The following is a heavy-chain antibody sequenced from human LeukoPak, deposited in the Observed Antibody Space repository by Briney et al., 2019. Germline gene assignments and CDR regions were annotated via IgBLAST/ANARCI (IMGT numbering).Heavy chain of an antibody. CDR3: ARDPMVRGVDAFDY. CDR2: IYSGGST. CDR1: GFTVSSNY. V-gene: IGHV3-66*01. D-gene: IGHD3-10*01. Sequence: GGSLRLSCAASGFTVSSNYMSWVRQAPGKGLEWVSVIYSGGSTYYADSVKDRFTISRDNSKNTLYLQMNSLRAEDTAVYYCARDPMVRGVDAFDYWGQGTLVTVSS. J-gene: IGHJ4*02.